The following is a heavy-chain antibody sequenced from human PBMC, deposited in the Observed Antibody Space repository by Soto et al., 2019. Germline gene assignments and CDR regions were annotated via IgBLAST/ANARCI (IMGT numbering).Heavy chain of an antibody. V-gene: IGHV1-2*02. CDR1: RYSFTGYY. CDR3: ASLQTSGWYGVL. CDR2: IYPNSGDT. Sequence: QVQLVQSGADVKQPGASVKVSCKASRYSFTGYYIHWLRQAPGQGLEWMGWIYPNSGDTKSAQKFQGRLTLTRDTSIITAYMELSSLRADDMAIYYCASLQTSGWYGVLWGQGTLVTVSS. J-gene: IGHJ4*02. D-gene: IGHD6-19*01.